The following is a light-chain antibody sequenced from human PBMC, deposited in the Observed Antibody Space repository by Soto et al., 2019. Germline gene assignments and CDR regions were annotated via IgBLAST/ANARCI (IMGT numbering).Light chain of an antibody. CDR1: SSDVGGYKY. Sequence: QSALTQPASVSGSLGQSITISCTGTSSDVGGYKYVSWYQQRPGQAPELMIYEVSDRPSGVSHRFSGSKSGNTASLTISGLQAEDEADYYCSSYTSSSSLVIFGGGTQLTVL. CDR2: EVS. CDR3: SSYTSSSSLVI. J-gene: IGLJ2*01. V-gene: IGLV2-14*01.